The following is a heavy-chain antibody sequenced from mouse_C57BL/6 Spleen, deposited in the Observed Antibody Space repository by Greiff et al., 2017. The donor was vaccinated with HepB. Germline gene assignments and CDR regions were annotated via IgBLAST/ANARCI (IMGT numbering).Heavy chain of an antibody. CDR1: GYTFTDYY. Sequence: VQLQQSGPVLVKPGASVKMSCKASGYTFTDYYMNWVKQSHGKSLEWIGVINPYNGGTSYNQKFKGKATLTVDKSSSTAYMELNSLTSEDSAVYYCSYGYDGDGPWFAYWGQGTLVTVSA. J-gene: IGHJ3*01. CDR2: INPYNGGT. D-gene: IGHD2-2*01. V-gene: IGHV1-19*01. CDR3: SYGYDGDGPWFAY.